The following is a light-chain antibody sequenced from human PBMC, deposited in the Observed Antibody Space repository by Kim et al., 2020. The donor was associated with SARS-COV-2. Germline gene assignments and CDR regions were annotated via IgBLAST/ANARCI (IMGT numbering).Light chain of an antibody. Sequence: GQRVTISCSGSSSNIESNNVNLYQQLPGTAPKLLIYSTNQRPSGVPDRFSGSQSGTSASLAISGLQSEDEADYYCSAWDNSLNGYVFGPGTKVTVL. J-gene: IGLJ1*01. CDR3: SAWDNSLNGYV. CDR1: SSNIESNN. CDR2: STN. V-gene: IGLV1-44*01.